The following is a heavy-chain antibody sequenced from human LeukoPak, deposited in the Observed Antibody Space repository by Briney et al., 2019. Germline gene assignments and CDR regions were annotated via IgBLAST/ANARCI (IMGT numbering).Heavy chain of an antibody. CDR3: ARSGDSSGYYYGERY. D-gene: IGHD3-22*01. CDR1: GYTFTSYY. Sequence: GASVKVSCKASGYTFTSYYMHWVRQAPGQGLEWMGIINPSGGSTSYAQRFQGRVTITADESTSTAYMELSSLRSEDTAVYYCARSGDSSGYYYGERYWGQGTLVTVSS. V-gene: IGHV1-46*01. CDR2: INPSGGST. J-gene: IGHJ4*02.